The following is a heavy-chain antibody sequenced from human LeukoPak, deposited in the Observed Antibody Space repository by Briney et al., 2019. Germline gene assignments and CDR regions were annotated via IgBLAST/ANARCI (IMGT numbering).Heavy chain of an antibody. CDR1: GGSISSSSYY. V-gene: IGHV4-39*07. Sequence: SETLSLTCTVSGGSISSSSYYWGWIRQPPGKGLEWIGSIYYSGSTYYNPSLKSRVTISVDTSKNQFSLKLSSVTAADTAVYYCARGLNRRRAFDIWGQGTMVTVSS. CDR3: ARGLNRRRAFDI. CDR2: IYYSGST. J-gene: IGHJ3*02.